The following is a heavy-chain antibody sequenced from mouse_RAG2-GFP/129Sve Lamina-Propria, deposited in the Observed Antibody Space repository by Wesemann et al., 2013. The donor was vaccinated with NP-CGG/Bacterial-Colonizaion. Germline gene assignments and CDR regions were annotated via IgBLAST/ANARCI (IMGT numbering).Heavy chain of an antibody. Sequence: GETVKISCKASGYTFTTYGMSWVKQAPGKGLKWMGWINTYSGVPTYADDFKGRFAFSLETSASTAYLQINNLKNEDTATYFCARSNYYGSSYWYFDVWGTGTTVTVSS. CDR3: ARSNYYGSSYWYFDV. V-gene: IGHV9-3*01. D-gene: IGHD1-1*01. CDR2: INTYSGVP. J-gene: IGHJ1*03. CDR1: GYTFTTYG.